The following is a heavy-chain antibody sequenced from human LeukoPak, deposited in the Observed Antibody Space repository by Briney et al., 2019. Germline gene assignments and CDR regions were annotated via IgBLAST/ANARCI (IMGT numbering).Heavy chain of an antibody. J-gene: IGHJ3*02. CDR3: ARPASSRRTDAFDI. CDR2: IYYSGSN. Sequence: SETLSLTCTVSGVSFSSNNYYWSWIRQPPGKGLEWIGYIYYSGSNSYNPSLKSRVTISIDTSKNQVSLKLSSVTAADTAVYYCARPASSRRTDAFDIWGQGTIVTVSS. D-gene: IGHD6-13*01. V-gene: IGHV4-30-4*01. CDR1: GVSFSSNNYY.